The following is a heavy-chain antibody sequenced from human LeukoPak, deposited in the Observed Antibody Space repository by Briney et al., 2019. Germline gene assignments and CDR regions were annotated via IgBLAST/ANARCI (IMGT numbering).Heavy chain of an antibody. CDR1: GFTFSSYD. V-gene: IGHV3-13*01. J-gene: IGHJ4*02. CDR2: IGTAGDT. CDR3: ARGFHGSGTPYYYFDY. Sequence: PGGSLRLSCAASGFTFSSYDMHWVRQATGKGLEWVSAIGTAGDTYYPGSVKGRFTISRENAKNSLYLQMNSLRAGDTAVYYCARGFHGSGTPYYYFDYWGQGTLVTVSS. D-gene: IGHD3-10*01.